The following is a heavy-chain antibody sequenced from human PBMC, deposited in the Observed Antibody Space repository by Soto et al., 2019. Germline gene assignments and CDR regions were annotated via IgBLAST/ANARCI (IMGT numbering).Heavy chain of an antibody. CDR1: GGTFSSYA. V-gene: IGHV1-69*01. Sequence: QVQLVQSGAEVKKPGSSVKVSCKASGGTFSSYAISWVRQAPGQVLEWMGGSIPSFGTANYAQKFQGRVTINEDESKSTAYMEMSSLRSEDTAVYYCARGDYGDYDAQGYWFDPWGQGTLVTVSS. D-gene: IGHD4-17*01. J-gene: IGHJ5*02. CDR3: ARGDYGDYDAQGYWFDP. CDR2: SIPSFGTA.